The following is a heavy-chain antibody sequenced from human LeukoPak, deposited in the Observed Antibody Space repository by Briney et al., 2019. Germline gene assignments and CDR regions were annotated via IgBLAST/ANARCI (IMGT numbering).Heavy chain of an antibody. D-gene: IGHD4-17*01. CDR1: GGSISSYY. J-gene: IGHJ4*02. Sequence: KPPETLSLTCTVSGGSISSYYWSWIRQPPGKGLEWIGYIYYSGSTNYNPSLKSRVTISVDTSKNQFSLKLSSVTAADTAVYYCARTSRTDYGDFDYWGQGTLVTVSS. V-gene: IGHV4-59*01. CDR2: IYYSGST. CDR3: ARTSRTDYGDFDY.